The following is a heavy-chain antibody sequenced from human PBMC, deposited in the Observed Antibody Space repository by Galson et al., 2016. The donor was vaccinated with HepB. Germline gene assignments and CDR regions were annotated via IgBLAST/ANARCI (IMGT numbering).Heavy chain of an antibody. D-gene: IGHD4-23*01. Sequence: SLRLSCAASGFTFSNYWMSWVRQAPGKGLEWVANIKQDGSEEYYVDSVKGRFTISRDNAKNSLYLQMNSLRAEDTAVYYCAGVPSGKRLDYWGQGTLVTVSS. CDR3: AGVPSGKRLDY. V-gene: IGHV3-7*05. J-gene: IGHJ4*02. CDR1: GFTFSNYW. CDR2: IKQDGSEE.